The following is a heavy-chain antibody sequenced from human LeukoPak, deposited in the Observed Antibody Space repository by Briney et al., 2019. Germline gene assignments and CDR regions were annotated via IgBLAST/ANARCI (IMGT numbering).Heavy chain of an antibody. V-gene: IGHV4-30-4*08. CDR3: ARGAYDSSGYYPDY. Sequence: SQTLSLTXTVSGGSISSGDYYWSWIRQPPGNGLEWIGYIYYSGSTYYNPSLKSRVTISVDTSKNQFSLKLSSVTAADTAVYYCARGAYDSSGYYPDYWGQGTLVTVSS. CDR1: GGSISSGDYY. D-gene: IGHD3-22*01. J-gene: IGHJ4*02. CDR2: IYYSGST.